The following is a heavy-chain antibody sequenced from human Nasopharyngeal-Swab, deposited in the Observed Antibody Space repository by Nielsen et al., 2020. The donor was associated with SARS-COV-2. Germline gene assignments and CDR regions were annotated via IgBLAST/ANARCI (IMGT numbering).Heavy chain of an antibody. J-gene: IGHJ4*02. CDR3: AGGTTIFGVVITPFDY. Sequence: SETLSLTCTVSGGSISSYYWSWIRQPPGKGLEWIGSIYYSGSTNYNPSLKSRVTISVDTSKNQFSLKLSSVTAADTAVYYCAGGTTIFGVVITPFDYWGQGTLVTVSS. D-gene: IGHD3-3*01. V-gene: IGHV4-59*13. CDR1: GGSISSYY. CDR2: IYYSGST.